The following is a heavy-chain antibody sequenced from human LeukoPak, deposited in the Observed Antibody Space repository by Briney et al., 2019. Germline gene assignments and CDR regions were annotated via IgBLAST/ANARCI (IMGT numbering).Heavy chain of an antibody. Sequence: SETLSLTCTVSGGSISSYYWSWIRQPPGKGLEWIAYIYYSGSTNYNPSLKSRVTISVDTSKNQFSLKLSSVTAADTAVYYCARDRSSTAGTFDYWGQGTLVTVSS. CDR3: ARDRSSTAGTFDY. V-gene: IGHV4-59*01. J-gene: IGHJ4*02. CDR1: GGSISSYY. CDR2: IYYSGST. D-gene: IGHD6-13*01.